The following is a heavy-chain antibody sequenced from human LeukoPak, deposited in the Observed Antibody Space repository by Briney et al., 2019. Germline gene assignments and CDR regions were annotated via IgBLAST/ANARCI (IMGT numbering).Heavy chain of an antibody. CDR2: IIPIFGTA. Sequence: ASVKVSCKASVGTFSSYAISWVRQAPGQGLEWMGGIIPIFGTANYAQKFQGRVTITADESTSTAYMELSSLRSEDTAVYYCARDHYHKIHSVMVTAPDYWGQGTLVIVSS. CDR1: VGTFSSYA. D-gene: IGHD2-21*02. J-gene: IGHJ4*02. V-gene: IGHV1-69*13. CDR3: ARDHYHKIHSVMVTAPDY.